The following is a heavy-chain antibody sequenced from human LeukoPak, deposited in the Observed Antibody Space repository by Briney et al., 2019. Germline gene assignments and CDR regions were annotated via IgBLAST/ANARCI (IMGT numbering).Heavy chain of an antibody. CDR3: AATEDSSSWYWYFDL. Sequence: SETLSLTCTASGGSISSYYWTWIRQPPGKGLEWIGYIYHSGSTNYNPSLKSRVTISVDTSKNQFSLKLSSVTAADTAVYYCAATEDSSSWYWYFDLWGRGTLVTVSS. CDR1: GGSISSYY. J-gene: IGHJ2*01. D-gene: IGHD6-13*01. V-gene: IGHV4-59*01. CDR2: IYHSGST.